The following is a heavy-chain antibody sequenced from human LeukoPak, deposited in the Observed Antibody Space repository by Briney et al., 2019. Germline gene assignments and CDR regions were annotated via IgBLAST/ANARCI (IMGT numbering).Heavy chain of an antibody. CDR2: ISGSGGST. V-gene: IGHV3-23*01. CDR3: AKVPMVRGEWNFDY. CDR1: GFTFSSYA. Sequence: GGSLRLSCAAPGFTFSSYAMSWVRQAPGKGLEWVSAISGSGGSTYYADSVRGRFTISRDNSKNTLYLQMNSLRAEDTAVYYCAKVPMVRGEWNFDYWGQGTLVTVSS. D-gene: IGHD3-10*01. J-gene: IGHJ4*02.